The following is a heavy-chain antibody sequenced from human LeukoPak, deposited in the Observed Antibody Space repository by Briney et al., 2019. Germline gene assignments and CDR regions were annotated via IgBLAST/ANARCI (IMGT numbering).Heavy chain of an antibody. CDR1: GYIFTSYG. CDR2: ISAYNGNT. CDR3: ARVDDYTIFGVVTHTPSFDY. Sequence: ASVKVSCKASGYIFTSYGISWVRQAPGQGLEWMGWISAYNGNTNYAQKLQGRVTMTTDTSTSTAYMELRSLRSDDTAVYYCARVDDYTIFGVVTHTPSFDYWGQGTLVTVSS. J-gene: IGHJ4*02. V-gene: IGHV1-18*01. D-gene: IGHD3-3*01.